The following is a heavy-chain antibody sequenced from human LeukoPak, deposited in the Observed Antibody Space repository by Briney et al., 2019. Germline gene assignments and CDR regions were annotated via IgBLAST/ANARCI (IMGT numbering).Heavy chain of an antibody. D-gene: IGHD3-22*01. CDR3: AVPHNYDSGGYDY. Sequence: PGGSLRLSCAASGFTFSSYEMNWVRQAPGKGLEWVSSISSSSSYIYYADSVKGRFTISRDNAKNSLYLQMNSLRAEDTAVYYFAVPHNYDSGGYDYWGQGTLVTVSS. J-gene: IGHJ4*02. CDR2: ISSSSSYI. V-gene: IGHV3-21*01. CDR1: GFTFSSYE.